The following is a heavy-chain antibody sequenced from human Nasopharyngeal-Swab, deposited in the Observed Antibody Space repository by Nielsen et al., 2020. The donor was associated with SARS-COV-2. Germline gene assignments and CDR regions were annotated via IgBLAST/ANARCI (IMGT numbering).Heavy chain of an antibody. CDR2: ISSSSSYI. Sequence: GGSLRLSCAASGFTFSSYSMNWVRQAPGKGLEWVSSISSSSSYIYYADSVKGRFTISRDNAKNTLYLQMNSLRAEDTAVYYCARGQESYSSSRLNWYFDLWGRGTLVTVSS. V-gene: IGHV3-21*01. CDR1: GFTFSSYS. J-gene: IGHJ2*01. CDR3: ARGQESYSSSRLNWYFDL. D-gene: IGHD6-13*01.